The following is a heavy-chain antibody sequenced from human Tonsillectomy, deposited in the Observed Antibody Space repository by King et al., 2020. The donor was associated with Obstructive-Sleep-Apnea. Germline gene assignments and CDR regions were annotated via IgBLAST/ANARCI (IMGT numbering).Heavy chain of an antibody. CDR2: ISIRRSST. V-gene: IGHV3-21*01. J-gene: IGHJ6*02. CDR3: ARGDYDILTGYYNVEPYYYYFGMDV. Sequence: EQLVQSGGGLVKPGGSLRPSCAASGFNFSTYTMNWVRQAPGKGLEWVSSISIRRSSTNNATQVKGRFPTSRDNAKNSLYLQMNSLRVEDTAVYYCARGDYDILTGYYNVEPYYYYFGMDVWGQGTTVTVSS. CDR1: GFNFSTYT. D-gene: IGHD3-9*01.